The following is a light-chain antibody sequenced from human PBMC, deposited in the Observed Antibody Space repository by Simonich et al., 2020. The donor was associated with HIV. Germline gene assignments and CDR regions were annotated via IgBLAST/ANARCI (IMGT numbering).Light chain of an antibody. V-gene: IGKV4-1*01. CDR2: GAS. Sequence: DIVMTQSPDSLAESLGERATINCKSSQSVLYSSKNKNYLAWYQQKPGQPPKLLIYGASTQESGVPDRFSGSGSGTDFTLTISSLQAEDVAVYYCQQYYSTPLTFGGGTKVEIK. J-gene: IGKJ4*01. CDR3: QQYYSTPLT. CDR1: QSVLYSSKNKNY.